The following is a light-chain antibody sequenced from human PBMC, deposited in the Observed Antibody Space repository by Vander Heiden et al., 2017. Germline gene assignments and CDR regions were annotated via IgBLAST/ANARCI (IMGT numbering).Light chain of an antibody. J-gene: IGLJ3*02. CDR2: DDN. CDR3: QSFDNTIVV. Sequence: NSILTHPHSVSESPGTTLTISCTGSSGGIACNYEQWYRQRPGSAPTLVIYDDNQRHSGVPDRFSGSIDSSSNSASLTITGLKTKDEADYYCQSFDNTIVVFGGGTKVTVL. V-gene: IGLV6-57*02. CDR1: SGGIACNY.